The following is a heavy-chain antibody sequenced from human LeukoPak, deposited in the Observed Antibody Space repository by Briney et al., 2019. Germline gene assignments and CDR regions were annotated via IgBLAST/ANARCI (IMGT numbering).Heavy chain of an antibody. CDR3: ARYAYYGSGHLDY. D-gene: IGHD3-10*01. J-gene: IGHJ4*02. CDR2: ISYDGSNK. Sequence: GGSLRLSCAASGFTFSSYAMHWVRQAPGKGLEWVAVISYDGSNKYYADSVKGRFTISRDNSKNTLYLQMNSLRAEDTAVYYCARYAYYGSGHLDYWGQGTLVTVSS. CDR1: GFTFSSYA. V-gene: IGHV3-30-3*01.